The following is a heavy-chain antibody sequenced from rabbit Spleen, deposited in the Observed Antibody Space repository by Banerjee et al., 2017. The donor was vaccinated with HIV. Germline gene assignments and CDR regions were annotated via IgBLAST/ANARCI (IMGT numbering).Heavy chain of an antibody. D-gene: IGHD1-1*01. CDR2: IYGASGGST. Sequence: QSLEESGGDLVKPGASLTLTCTASGFDFSRNAMCWVRQAPGKGLEWIACIYGASGGSTWYANWAKGRFTISKTSSTTVTLQMTSLTDADTATYFCARDLVAVIGWNFNLWGPGTLVTVS. CDR3: ARDLVAVIGWNFNL. J-gene: IGHJ4*01. CDR1: GFDFSRNA. V-gene: IGHV1S40*01.